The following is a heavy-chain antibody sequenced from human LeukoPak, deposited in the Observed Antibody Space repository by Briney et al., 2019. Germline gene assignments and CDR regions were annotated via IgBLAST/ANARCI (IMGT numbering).Heavy chain of an antibody. CDR2: IIPIFGTA. Sequence: SVKVSCKASGGTFSSYAISWVRQAPGRGLEWMGGIIPIFGTANYAQKFQGRVTITADESTSTAYMELSSLRSEDTAVYYCARENCSGGSCYNHFDYWGQGTLVTVSS. D-gene: IGHD2-15*01. V-gene: IGHV1-69*01. CDR3: ARENCSGGSCYNHFDY. CDR1: GGTFSSYA. J-gene: IGHJ4*02.